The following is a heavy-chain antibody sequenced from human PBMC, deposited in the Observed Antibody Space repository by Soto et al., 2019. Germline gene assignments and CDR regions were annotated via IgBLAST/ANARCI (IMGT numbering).Heavy chain of an antibody. D-gene: IGHD2-21*02. J-gene: IGHJ3*02. Sequence: SLRLSCAASGFTFDDYAMHWVRQAPGKGLEWVSGISWNSGSIGYADSVKGRFTISRDNAKNSLYLQMNSLRAEDTALYYCAKVDGDLDAFDIWGQGTMVTVSS. CDR2: ISWNSGSI. CDR3: AKVDGDLDAFDI. CDR1: GFTFDDYA. V-gene: IGHV3-9*01.